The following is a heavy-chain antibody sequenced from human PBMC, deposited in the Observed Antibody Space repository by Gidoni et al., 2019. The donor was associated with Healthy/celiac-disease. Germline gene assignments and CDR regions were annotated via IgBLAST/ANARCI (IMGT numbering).Heavy chain of an antibody. D-gene: IGHD3-22*01. J-gene: IGHJ6*02. CDR2: IYPGDSDT. CDR3: ARPSRVIGTYYYYGMDV. CDR1: GYSFTSSW. Sequence: EVQLVQSGAEVKKPGESLTISCTGSGYSFTSSWIGWVRQMPGKGLEWMGIIYPGDSDTRYSPSFQDQVTISADKSISTAYLQWSSLKASDTAMYYCARPSRVIGTYYYYGMDVWGQGTTVTVSS. V-gene: IGHV5-51*01.